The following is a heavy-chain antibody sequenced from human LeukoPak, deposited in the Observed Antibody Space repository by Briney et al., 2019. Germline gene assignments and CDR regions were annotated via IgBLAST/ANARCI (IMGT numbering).Heavy chain of an antibody. J-gene: IGHJ5*02. Sequence: GGSLRLSCAASGFTFSTYCMSWVRQAPGKGLEWAANIRQDGSEISYVDSVKGRFTISRDNAKSSLFLQMNRLRAEDTAVYYCARDEYGPLDPWGQGTLVTVSS. D-gene: IGHD2/OR15-2a*01. V-gene: IGHV3-7*01. CDR1: GFTFSTYC. CDR2: IRQDGSEI. CDR3: ARDEYGPLDP.